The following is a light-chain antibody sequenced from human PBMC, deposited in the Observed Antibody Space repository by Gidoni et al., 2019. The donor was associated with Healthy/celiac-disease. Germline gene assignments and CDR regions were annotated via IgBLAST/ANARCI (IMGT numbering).Light chain of an antibody. CDR1: SSNSGAGYD. CDR2: GNS. Sequence: QSVLTQPPSVSGAPGQMVTISCTGSSSNSGAGYDVHWYQQLPGTAPKLLIYGNSNRPSGVPDRFSGSKSGTSASLAITGLQAEDEADYYCQSYDSSLSVVVFGGGTKLTVL. J-gene: IGLJ2*01. CDR3: QSYDSSLSVVV. V-gene: IGLV1-40*01.